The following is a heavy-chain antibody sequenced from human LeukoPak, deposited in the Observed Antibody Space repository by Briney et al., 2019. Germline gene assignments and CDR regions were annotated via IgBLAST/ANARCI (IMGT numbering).Heavy chain of an antibody. CDR3: ARDRVTMIRGVRILDYYYYMDV. CDR2: IKQDGSEK. V-gene: IGHV3-7*01. Sequence: PGGSLRLSCAASGFTFSSYWMGWVRQAPGKGLEWVANIKQDGSEKYFVGSVKGRFTISRDNAKNSLYLQMNSLRVEDTAVYYCARDRVTMIRGVRILDYYYYMDVWGKGTTVTISS. D-gene: IGHD3-10*01. J-gene: IGHJ6*03. CDR1: GFTFSSYW.